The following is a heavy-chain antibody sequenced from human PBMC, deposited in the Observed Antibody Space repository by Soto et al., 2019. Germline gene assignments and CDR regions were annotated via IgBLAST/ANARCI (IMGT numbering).Heavy chain of an antibody. Sequence: QVQLVQSGAEVKKPGASVKVSCKASTYTFTNYDINWFRQAPGQGLEWMGWMNPTNGNTGYAQNFQGRVTMARSTSITTAYMELSSLRSEDTAVYYCAKGPRNWGVDYWGQGTLVTVSS. CDR2: MNPTNGNT. J-gene: IGHJ4*02. CDR1: TYTFTNYD. D-gene: IGHD7-27*01. CDR3: AKGPRNWGVDY. V-gene: IGHV1-8*01.